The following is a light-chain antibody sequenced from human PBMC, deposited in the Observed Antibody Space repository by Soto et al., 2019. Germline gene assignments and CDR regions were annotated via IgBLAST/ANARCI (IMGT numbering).Light chain of an antibody. CDR1: SGHSSYA. CDR3: QTWGTGIQV. Sequence: QSVLTQSPSASASLGASVKLTCTLSSGHSSYAIAWHQQQPEKGPRYLMKLKSDGSHSKGDGIPDRFSGSSSGADRYLTISSLQSEDEADYYCQTWGTGIQVFGGGTKVTVL. J-gene: IGLJ2*01. V-gene: IGLV4-69*01. CDR2: LKSDGSH.